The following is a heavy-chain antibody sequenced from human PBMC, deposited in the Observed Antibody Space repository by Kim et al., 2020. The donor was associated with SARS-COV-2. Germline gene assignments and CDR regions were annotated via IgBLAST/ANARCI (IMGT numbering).Heavy chain of an antibody. CDR2: IYSGGST. Sequence: GGSLRLSCAASGFTVSSNYMSWVRQAPGKGLEWVSVIYSGGSTFYADSMKGQFTISRHNSKNTLYLQMNSLRPEDTAVYYCARDRGGDAFDIWGQGTMVTVSS. CDR1: GFTVSSNY. D-gene: IGHD3-16*01. V-gene: IGHV3-53*04. CDR3: ARDRGGDAFDI. J-gene: IGHJ3*02.